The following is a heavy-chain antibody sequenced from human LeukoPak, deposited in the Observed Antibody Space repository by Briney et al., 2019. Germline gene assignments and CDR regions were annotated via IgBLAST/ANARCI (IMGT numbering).Heavy chain of an antibody. CDR2: IYTSGST. CDR3: ASLDYGSGSSDY. Sequence: PSETLSLTCAVYGGSFSGYYWSWIRQPAGKGLEWIGRIYTSGSTNYNPSLKSRVTMSVDTSKNQFSLKLSSVTAADTAVYYCASLDYGSGSSDYWGQGTLVTVSS. D-gene: IGHD3-10*01. V-gene: IGHV4-59*10. CDR1: GGSFSGYY. J-gene: IGHJ4*02.